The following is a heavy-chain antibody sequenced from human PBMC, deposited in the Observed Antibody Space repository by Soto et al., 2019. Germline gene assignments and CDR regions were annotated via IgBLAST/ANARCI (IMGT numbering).Heavy chain of an antibody. V-gene: IGHV4-30-4*01. CDR2: IYYSGST. Sequence: SSETLSLTCTVSGGSISSGDYYWSWIRQPPGKGLEWIGYIYYSGSTYYNPSLKSRVTISVDTSKNQFSLKLSSVTAADTAVYYCARGVSVVVAAYFDYWGQGTLVTVSS. CDR1: GGSISSGDYY. D-gene: IGHD2-15*01. J-gene: IGHJ4*02. CDR3: ARGVSVVVAAYFDY.